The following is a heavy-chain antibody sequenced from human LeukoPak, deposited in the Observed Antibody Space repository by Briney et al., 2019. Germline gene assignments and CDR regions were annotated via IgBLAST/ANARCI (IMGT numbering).Heavy chain of an antibody. CDR3: AREGAAAVFDY. J-gene: IGHJ4*02. Sequence: ASVKVSCKASGYTFTNYGITWVRQAPGQGLEWMGWISASNGDTHYSEKFQDRITVTTDTSTSTAYMELRSLVSDDTAVYYCAREGAAAVFDYWGQGTLVTVSS. CDR1: GYTFTNYG. CDR2: ISASNGDT. D-gene: IGHD6-13*01. V-gene: IGHV1-18*01.